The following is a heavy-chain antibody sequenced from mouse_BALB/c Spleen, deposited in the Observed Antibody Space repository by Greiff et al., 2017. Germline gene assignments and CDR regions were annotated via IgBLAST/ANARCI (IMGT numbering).Heavy chain of an antibody. V-gene: IGHV14-3*02. J-gene: IGHJ2*01. D-gene: IGHD1-2*01. Sequence: EVQLQQSGAELVKPGASVKLSCTASGFNIKDTYMHWVKQRPEQGLEWIGRIDPANGNTKYDPKFQGKATITADTSSNTAYLQLSSLTSEDTAVYYGARGKITTATDDYWGQGTTLTVSS. CDR3: ARGKITTATDDY. CDR1: GFNIKDTY. CDR2: IDPANGNT.